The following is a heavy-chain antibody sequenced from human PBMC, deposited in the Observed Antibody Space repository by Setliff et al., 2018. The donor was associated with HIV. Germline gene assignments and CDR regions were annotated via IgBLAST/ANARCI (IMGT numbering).Heavy chain of an antibody. D-gene: IGHD3-22*01. Sequence: GGSLRLSCAASGFTFNSYTMSWVRQAPGKGLEWVSAIRGSGGSIYHADSVKGRFTISRDNAKNSLYLQMNSLRAEDTAVYYCARPNYYDSSGSFDYWGQGTLVTVSS. CDR2: IRGSGGSI. CDR1: GFTFNSYT. V-gene: IGHV3-23*01. CDR3: ARPNYYDSSGSFDY. J-gene: IGHJ4*02.